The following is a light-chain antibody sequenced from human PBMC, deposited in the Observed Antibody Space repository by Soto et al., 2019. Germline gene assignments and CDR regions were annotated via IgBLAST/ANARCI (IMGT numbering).Light chain of an antibody. J-gene: IGKJ2*01. V-gene: IGKV3-20*01. Sequence: VLTQSPGTLSLSPGERGTLSCRASQSISRNFVAWYQQKPGQAPRLLIFSASKRATGITDRFSGSASEADSFNDSGSGTHLTLSIRRLEHEDFAVYYCQQYGSKLPDTFGQGTKLEIK. CDR3: QQYGSKLPDT. CDR2: SAS. CDR1: QSISRNF.